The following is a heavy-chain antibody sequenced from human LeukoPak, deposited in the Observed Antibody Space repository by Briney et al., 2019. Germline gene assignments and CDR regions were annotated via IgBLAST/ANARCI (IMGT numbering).Heavy chain of an antibody. J-gene: IGHJ4*02. D-gene: IGHD1-26*01. CDR1: GFTVSSNY. Sequence: GGSLRLSCAASGFTVSSNYMSWVRQAPGKGLEWVSYISSSSSTIYYADSVKGRFTISRDNAKNSLYLQMNSLRAEDTAVYYCARGGGTYSGDYWGQGTLVTVSS. V-gene: IGHV3-48*01. CDR2: ISSSSSTI. CDR3: ARGGGTYSGDY.